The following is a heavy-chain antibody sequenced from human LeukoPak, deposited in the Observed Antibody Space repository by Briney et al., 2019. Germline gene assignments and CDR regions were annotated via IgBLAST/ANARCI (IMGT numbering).Heavy chain of an antibody. CDR3: ARATSGPYGMDV. D-gene: IGHD4-11*01. J-gene: IGHJ6*02. V-gene: IGHV3-30-3*01. CDR2: ISYDGSNK. CDR1: GFTFSSYA. Sequence: GGSLRLSCAASGFTFSSYAMHWVRQAPGKGPEWVAVISYDGSNKYYADSVKGRFTISRDNSKNTLYLQMNSLRAEDTAVYYCARATSGPYGMDVWGQGTTVTVSS.